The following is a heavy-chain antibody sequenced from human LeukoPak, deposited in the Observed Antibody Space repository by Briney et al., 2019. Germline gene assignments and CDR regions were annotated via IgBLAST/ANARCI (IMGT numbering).Heavy chain of an antibody. CDR1: GGFISSYY. Sequence: SETLSLTCTVSGGFISSYYWSWIRQPAGKGLEWIGRIYTSGSTNYNPSLKSRVTMSVDTSKNQFSLELSSVTAADTAVYYCAREQCTNGVCAPYYYYGMDVWGQGTTVTVSS. J-gene: IGHJ6*02. CDR2: IYTSGST. CDR3: AREQCTNGVCAPYYYYGMDV. V-gene: IGHV4-4*07. D-gene: IGHD2-8*01.